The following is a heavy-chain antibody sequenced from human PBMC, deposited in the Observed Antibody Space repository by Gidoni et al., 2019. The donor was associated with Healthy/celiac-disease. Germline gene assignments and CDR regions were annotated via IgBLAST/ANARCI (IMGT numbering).Heavy chain of an antibody. V-gene: IGHV3-23*01. CDR1: GFTFSSYA. Sequence: EVQLLESGGGLVQPGGSLRLSCAASGFTFSSYAMSGVRQAPGKGLEWVSAISGSGGSTYYADSVKGRFTISRDNSKNTLYLQMNSLRAEDTAVYYCAPMVSELLGAFDYWGQGTLVTVSS. CDR2: ISGSGGST. D-gene: IGHD1-26*01. J-gene: IGHJ4*02. CDR3: APMVSELLGAFDY.